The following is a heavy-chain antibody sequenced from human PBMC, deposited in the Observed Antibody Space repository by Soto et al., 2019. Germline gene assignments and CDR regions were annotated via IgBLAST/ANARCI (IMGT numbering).Heavy chain of an antibody. CDR1: SGSFSGYY. CDR2: INHSGST. CDR3: ARGYRDIVVVPAAIRAGFDP. D-gene: IGHD2-2*02. Sequence: SETLSLTCAVYSGSFSGYYWSWIRQPPGKGLEWIGEINHSGSTNYNPSLKSRVTISVDTSKNQFSLKLSSVTAADTAVYYCARGYRDIVVVPAAIRAGFDPWGQGTLVTVSS. J-gene: IGHJ5*02. V-gene: IGHV4-34*01.